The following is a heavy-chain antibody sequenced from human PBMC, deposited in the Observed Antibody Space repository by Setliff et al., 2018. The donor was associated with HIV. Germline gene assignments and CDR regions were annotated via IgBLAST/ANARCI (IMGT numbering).Heavy chain of an antibody. V-gene: IGHV3-30*02. D-gene: IGHD1-26*01. Sequence: PGGSLRLSCAASGFTFSHYGMHWVRQAPGKGLHWVAGLDHNERNKYYANSVKGRFTISRDNSKNTLFLQMDSLITEDTAVYYCAIWEATMGFDSWGQGTLVTVSS. J-gene: IGHJ4*02. CDR2: LDHNERNK. CDR3: AIWEATMGFDS. CDR1: GFTFSHYG.